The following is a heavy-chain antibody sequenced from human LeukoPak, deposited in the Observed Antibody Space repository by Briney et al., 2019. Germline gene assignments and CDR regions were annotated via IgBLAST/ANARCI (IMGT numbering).Heavy chain of an antibody. D-gene: IGHD4-23*01. Sequence: GMAWVRXXPGKGLEWVSSILDIGANTYQGPSLEGRFTISIDNSKNTLYLQINSLRADDTAFYYCARHVDSGGNFYFDYWGQGTLVTVSS. CDR2: ILDIGANT. V-gene: IGHV3-23*01. J-gene: IGHJ4*02. CDR3: ARHVDSGGNFYFDY. CDR1: G.